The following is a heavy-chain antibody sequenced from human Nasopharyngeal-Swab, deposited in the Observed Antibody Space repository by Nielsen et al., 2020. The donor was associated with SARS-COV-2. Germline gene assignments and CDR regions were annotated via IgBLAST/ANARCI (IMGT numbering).Heavy chain of an antibody. CDR1: GFTFSSFG. J-gene: IGHJ4*02. CDR3: ARQGVGNYGEARYYFDY. V-gene: IGHV3-30*03. D-gene: IGHD4-11*01. Sequence: GESLKISCAASGFTFSSFGMHWVRQAPGKGLEWVAFIAHDASNEYYGDSVKGRFSISRDSSKNTLYLQMDSLRGEDTAVYYCARQGVGNYGEARYYFDYWGQGTLVTVSS. CDR2: IAHDASNE.